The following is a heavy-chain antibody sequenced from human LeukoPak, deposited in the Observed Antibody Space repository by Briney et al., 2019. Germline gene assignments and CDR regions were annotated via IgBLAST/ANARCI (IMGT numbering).Heavy chain of an antibody. CDR2: IASKTYGGTA. Sequence: GGSLRLSCTTSGFTFGDYAMTWVRQAPGKGLEWVGFIASKTYGGTAEYAASVKGRFTISRDDSKSIAYLQMNSLKTEDTAVYFCSRDQTPYYWGQGTLVTVSS. J-gene: IGHJ4*02. CDR3: SRDQTPYY. V-gene: IGHV3-49*04. CDR1: GFTFGDYA.